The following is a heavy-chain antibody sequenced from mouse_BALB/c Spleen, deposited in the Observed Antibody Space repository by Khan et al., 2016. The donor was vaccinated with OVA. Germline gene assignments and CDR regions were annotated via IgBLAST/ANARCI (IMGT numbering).Heavy chain of an antibody. CDR2: ISSGGHYN. V-gene: IGHV5-6*01. J-gene: IGHJ3*01. Sequence: EVQLVESGGDLVKPGGSLKLSCAASGFTFSTYGMSWVRQTPDMRLEWVATISSGGHYNYYPARVKGRFTISRDNAKNTLYLQMSSLKSEDTAIYYCARLAYYYNSEGFAYWGQGTLVTVSA. CDR1: GFTFSTYG. CDR3: ARLAYYYNSEGFAY. D-gene: IGHD1-1*02.